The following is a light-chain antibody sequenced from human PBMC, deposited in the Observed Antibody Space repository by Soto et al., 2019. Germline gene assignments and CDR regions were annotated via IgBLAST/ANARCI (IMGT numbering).Light chain of an antibody. Sequence: DIQLTQSPSFLSASVGDRVTITCRASQGISTYLAWYQQKPGKAPNLLIYAASTLQSGVPSRFSGSGSGTEFTLTISSLQPEDFATYYCQQLNSPPRTFGQGTKVEIK. J-gene: IGKJ1*01. V-gene: IGKV1-9*01. CDR3: QQLNSPPRT. CDR2: AAS. CDR1: QGISTY.